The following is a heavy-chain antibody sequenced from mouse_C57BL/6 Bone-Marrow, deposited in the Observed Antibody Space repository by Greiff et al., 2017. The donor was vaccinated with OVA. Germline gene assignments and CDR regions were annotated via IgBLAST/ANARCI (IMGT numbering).Heavy chain of an antibody. CDR2: IDPSDSYT. Sequence: QVQLQQPGAELVMPGASVKLSCKASGYTFTSYWMHWVKQRPGQGLEWIGEIDPSDSYTNYNQKFKGKSNLSVDKSSSTPYMQLSSLTSEDSAVYYCARSGGAHARCDYWGKGTTLTVSS. CDR1: GYTFTSYW. V-gene: IGHV1-69*01. D-gene: IGHD3-2*02. CDR3: ARSGGAHARCDY. J-gene: IGHJ2*01.